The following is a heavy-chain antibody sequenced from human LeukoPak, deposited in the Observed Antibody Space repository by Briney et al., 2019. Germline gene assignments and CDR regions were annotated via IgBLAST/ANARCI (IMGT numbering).Heavy chain of an antibody. Sequence: PGGSLRLSCTVSGFTFNSYWMSWVRQAPGKGLEWVANINQDGSEKYYVDSVKGRLTISRDNAENSLYLQMNSLRAEDTAVYYCARDLGQYYDTSDNWFDPWGQGTLVTVSS. J-gene: IGHJ5*02. CDR3: ARDLGQYYDTSDNWFDP. CDR1: GFTFNSYW. D-gene: IGHD3-22*01. V-gene: IGHV3-7*01. CDR2: INQDGSEK.